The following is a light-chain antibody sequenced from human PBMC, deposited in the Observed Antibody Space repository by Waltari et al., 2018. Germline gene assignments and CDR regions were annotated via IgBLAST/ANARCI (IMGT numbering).Light chain of an antibody. CDR1: QDIKNY. V-gene: IGKV1-16*01. CDR3: QQYNSFPKT. Sequence: DIQMTQSPSSLPASIRDRVTTTCRASQDIKNYLAWFQQKPGEAPKLLMYGASTLQSGVPSRFSGSGSGTDFTLTISSLQPADFATYYCQQYNSFPKTFGQGTKVEIK. CDR2: GAS. J-gene: IGKJ1*01.